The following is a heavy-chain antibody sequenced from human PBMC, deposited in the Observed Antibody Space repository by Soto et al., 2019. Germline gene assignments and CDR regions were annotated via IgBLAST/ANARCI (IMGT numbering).Heavy chain of an antibody. CDR3: ARAAYYYDSSGYYPGDY. CDR1: GYTLASYI. CDR2: INAGNGNT. D-gene: IGHD3-22*01. J-gene: IGHJ4*02. Sequence: GTSVKVSCKASGYTLASYIRHWVRQAPGQRLEWMGWINAGNGNTKFPQKFQGRVTITRDTSASTAYMELSSLRSEDTAVYYCARAAYYYDSSGYYPGDYWGQGTLVTVSS. V-gene: IGHV1-3*01.